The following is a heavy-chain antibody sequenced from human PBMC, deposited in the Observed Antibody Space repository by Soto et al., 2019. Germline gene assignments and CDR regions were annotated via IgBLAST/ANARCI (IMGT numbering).Heavy chain of an antibody. CDR3: ARADSSSAYGMDV. CDR1: GFTFNTYI. J-gene: IGHJ6*02. Sequence: EVQLVDSGGGLVKPGGSLRLSCAASGFTFNTYIMNWVRQAPGKGLEWVSSISNRGTYIYYADSVKGRFTISRDNAKNPLCLQMDSLRAEDTAVYYCARADSSSAYGMDVWGQGTTVTVSS. D-gene: IGHD6-6*01. CDR2: ISNRGTYI. V-gene: IGHV3-21*01.